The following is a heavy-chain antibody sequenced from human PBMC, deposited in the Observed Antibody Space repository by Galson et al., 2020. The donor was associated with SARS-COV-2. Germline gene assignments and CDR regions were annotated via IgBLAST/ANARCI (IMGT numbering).Heavy chain of an antibody. CDR1: GFTFSDYY. CDR3: AREVANYDFWSGYYGMDV. D-gene: IGHD3-3*01. J-gene: IGHJ6*02. Sequence: GGSLRLSCAASGFTFSDYYMSWIRQAPGKGLEWVAVIWYDGSNKYYADSVKGRFTISRDNSKNTLYLQMNSLRAEDTAVYYCAREVANYDFWSGYYGMDVWGQGTTVTVSS. CDR2: IWYDGSNK. V-gene: IGHV3-33*08.